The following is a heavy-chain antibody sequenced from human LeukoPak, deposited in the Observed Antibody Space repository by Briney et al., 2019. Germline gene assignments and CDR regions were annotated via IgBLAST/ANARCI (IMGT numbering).Heavy chain of an antibody. CDR2: INPNSGGT. D-gene: IGHD2-21*01. J-gene: IGHJ5*02. CDR3: ARDGKRGGGDWVRGQRRGAWFDP. Sequence: GASVKVSCKASGYTFTGYYMHWVRQAPGQGLEWIGWINPNSGGTNYAQKFQGRVTMTRDTSISTAYMELSRLRSDDTAVYYCARDGKRGGGDWVRGQRRGAWFDPWGQGTLVTVSS. V-gene: IGHV1-2*02. CDR1: GYTFTGYY.